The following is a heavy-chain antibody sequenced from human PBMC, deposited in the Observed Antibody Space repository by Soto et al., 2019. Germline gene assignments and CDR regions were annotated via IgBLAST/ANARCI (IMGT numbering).Heavy chain of an antibody. CDR2: INPNSGGT. D-gene: IGHD2-2*01. Sequence: ASVKVYCKASGYTFTGYYMHWVRQATGQGLEWMGWINPNSGGTNYAQKFQGWVTMTRDTSISTAYMELSRLRSDDTAVYYCARDLVVVPAGLYYYGMDVWGQGTTVTVSS. CDR3: ARDLVVVPAGLYYYGMDV. J-gene: IGHJ6*02. CDR1: GYTFTGYY. V-gene: IGHV1-2*04.